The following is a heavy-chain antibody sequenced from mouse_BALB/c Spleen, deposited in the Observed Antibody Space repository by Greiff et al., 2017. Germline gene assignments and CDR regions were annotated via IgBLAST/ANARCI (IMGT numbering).Heavy chain of an antibody. J-gene: IGHJ3*01. D-gene: IGHD1-1*02. CDR3: GRIIGGYPAWLAY. CDR1: GYSFTGSF. V-gene: IGHV1-37*01. CDR2: INPYNGDT. Sequence: VQLQQSGPELVKPGASVKISCTASGYSFTGSFMNWVKQSHGKSLEWIGRINPYNGDTFYNQKFKGKATLTVDKSSSTAHMELLSLTSEDSAVYYCGRIIGGYPAWLAYWGQGTLVTVSA.